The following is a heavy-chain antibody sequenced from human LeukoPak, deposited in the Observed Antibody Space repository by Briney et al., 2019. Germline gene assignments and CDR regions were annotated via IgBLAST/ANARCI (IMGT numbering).Heavy chain of an antibody. Sequence: GGSLRLSCAASGFTVSSNFMSWVRQAPGRGLEWVSVIYSSGATYYADSVKGRFTISRDNSKNTLYLQVNSLRAEDTAVYYCAKDPGAFPYFFDSWGQGTLVTVSS. CDR2: IYSSGAT. D-gene: IGHD2/OR15-2a*01. CDR3: AKDPGAFPYFFDS. V-gene: IGHV3-53*01. CDR1: GFTVSSNF. J-gene: IGHJ4*02.